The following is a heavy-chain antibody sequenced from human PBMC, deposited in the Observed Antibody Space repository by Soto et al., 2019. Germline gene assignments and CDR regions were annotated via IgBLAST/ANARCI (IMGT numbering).Heavy chain of an antibody. CDR2: IWYDGSNK. CDR3: ARDVGDVRGVIGSDAFDI. V-gene: IGHV3-33*01. Sequence: GGSLRLSCAASGFTFSSYGMHWVRQAPGKGLEWVAVIWYDGSNKYYADSVKGRFTISRDNSKNTLYLQMNSLRAEDTAVYYCARDVGDVRGVIGSDAFDIWGQGTMVTVSS. CDR1: GFTFSSYG. D-gene: IGHD3-10*02. J-gene: IGHJ3*02.